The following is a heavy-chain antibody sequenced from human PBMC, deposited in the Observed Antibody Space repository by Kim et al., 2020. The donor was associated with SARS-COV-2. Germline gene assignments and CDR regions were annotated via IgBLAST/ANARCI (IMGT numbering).Heavy chain of an antibody. CDR2: IRSKANSYAT. CDR3: TRPYPYYDILTGRVGAFDI. V-gene: IGHV3-73*01. D-gene: IGHD3-9*01. Sequence: GGSLRLSCAASGFTFSGSAMHWVRQASGKGLEWVGRIRSKANSYATAYAASVKGRFTISRDDSKNTAYLQMNSLKTEDTAVYYCTRPYPYYDILTGRVGAFDIWGQGTMVTVSS. J-gene: IGHJ3*02. CDR1: GFTFSGSA.